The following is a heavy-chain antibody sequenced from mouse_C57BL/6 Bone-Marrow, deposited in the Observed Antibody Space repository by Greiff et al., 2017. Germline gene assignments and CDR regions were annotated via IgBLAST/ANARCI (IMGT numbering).Heavy chain of an antibody. V-gene: IGHV1-18*01. CDR3: ARSYYGSSSYAMDY. J-gene: IGHJ4*01. CDR2: INPNNGGT. Sequence: VQLQQSGPELVKPGASVKIPCKASGYTFTDYNMDWVKQSHGKSLEWIGDINPNNGGTIYNQKFKGKATLTVDKSSSTAYMELRSLTSEDTAVYYCARSYYGSSSYAMDYWGQGTSVTVSS. D-gene: IGHD1-1*01. CDR1: GYTFTDYN.